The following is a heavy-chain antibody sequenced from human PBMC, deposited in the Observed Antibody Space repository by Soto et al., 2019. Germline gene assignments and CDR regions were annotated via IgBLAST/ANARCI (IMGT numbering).Heavy chain of an antibody. CDR3: AKDIQGYCISTSCYGVSGMDV. D-gene: IGHD2-2*01. CDR1: GFTFDDYA. Sequence: DVQLVESGGGLVQPGRSLRLSCAASGFTFDDYAMHWVRQAPGKGLEWVSGISWNSGSIGYADSVKGRFTISRDNAKNSLYLQMNSLRAEDTALYYCAKDIQGYCISTSCYGVSGMDVWGQGTTVTVSS. V-gene: IGHV3-9*01. J-gene: IGHJ6*02. CDR2: ISWNSGSI.